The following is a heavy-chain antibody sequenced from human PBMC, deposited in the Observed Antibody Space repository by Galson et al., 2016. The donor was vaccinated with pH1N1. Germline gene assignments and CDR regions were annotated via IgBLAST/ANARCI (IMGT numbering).Heavy chain of an antibody. CDR2: IDWDDDK. Sequence: PALVKPTQTLTLTCTFSGFSLSTSGMSVSWIRQPPGEALEWLALIDWDDDKDYSTSLKTRLTISKDTSKNQVVLTMTNMDPVDTATYFCARWFGESLYERHTGAFDFWGQGTMVTVSS. J-gene: IGHJ3*01. CDR3: ARWFGESLYERHTGAFDF. D-gene: IGHD3-10*01. CDR1: GFSLSTSGMS. V-gene: IGHV2-70*13.